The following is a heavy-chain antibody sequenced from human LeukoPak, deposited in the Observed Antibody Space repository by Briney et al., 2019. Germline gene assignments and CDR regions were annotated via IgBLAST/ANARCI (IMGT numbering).Heavy chain of an antibody. CDR2: IYYSGST. CDR3: ARGVPRVFDY. J-gene: IGHJ4*02. V-gene: IGHV4-31*03. D-gene: IGHD6-6*01. CDR1: GGSISSGGYY. Sequence: SQTLSLTCTVSGGSISSGGYYWSWIRQHPGKGLEWIGYIYYSGSTYYNPSLKSRVTISVDTSKIQFSLKLSSVTAADTAVYYCARGVPRVFDYWGQGTLVTVSS.